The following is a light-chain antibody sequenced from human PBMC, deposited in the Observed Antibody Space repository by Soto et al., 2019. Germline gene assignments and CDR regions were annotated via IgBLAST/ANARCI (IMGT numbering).Light chain of an antibody. J-gene: IGKJ3*01. CDR3: QKYSSVPFT. CDR1: QAISNY. Sequence: DIPMTQSPSSLSASVGDRVTITCRASQAISNYLAWYQQKPGKVPKLLIYAASTLQSGVPSRFSGSGSGTDFTLTISSLQPEDVATYYCQKYSSVPFTFGPGTKVDIK. V-gene: IGKV1-27*01. CDR2: AAS.